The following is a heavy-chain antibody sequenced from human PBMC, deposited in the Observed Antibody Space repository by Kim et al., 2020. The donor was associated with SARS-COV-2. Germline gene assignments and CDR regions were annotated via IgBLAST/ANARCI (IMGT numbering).Heavy chain of an antibody. J-gene: IGHJ4*02. CDR1: GFTFNYFW. CDR2: IKEDGSEK. V-gene: IGHV3-7*01. D-gene: IGHD5-12*01. Sequence: GGSLRLSCAASGFTFNYFWMTWVREAPGKGLEWVANIKEDGSEKNYVESVKGRFTISRDNTKNSLYLQMNSLRAEDPAVYYCARVGIVAGSFDYWGQGT. CDR3: ARVGIVAGSFDY.